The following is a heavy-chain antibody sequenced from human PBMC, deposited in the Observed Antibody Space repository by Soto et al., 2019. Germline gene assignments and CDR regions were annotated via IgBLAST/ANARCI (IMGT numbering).Heavy chain of an antibody. V-gene: IGHV3-53*01. CDR1: GFAVSSSY. Sequence: PGGSLRLSCAASGFAVSSSYMSWVRQAPGKGLEWVSVIYSGGSTSYADSVKGRFTISRDNAKNTLYLQMNSLRAADTAVYYCAIRASYYDSSGYFDYWGQGTLVTVSS. CDR3: AIRASYYDSSGYFDY. D-gene: IGHD3-22*01. J-gene: IGHJ4*02. CDR2: IYSGGST.